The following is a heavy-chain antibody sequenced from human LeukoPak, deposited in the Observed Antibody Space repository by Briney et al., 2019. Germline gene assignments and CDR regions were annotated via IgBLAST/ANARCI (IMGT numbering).Heavy chain of an antibody. V-gene: IGHV3-74*01. CDR3: AREEHRLAEAGTSAFDL. Sequence: AGGSLRLSCVASGFTFSGNWMHWVRQAPGKGLAWVSHINRDGGLTNYADSVKGRFTISRDNARNTVYLQMSSLRVEDTAIYFCAREEHRLAEAGTSAFDLGGQGTLVTVSP. CDR2: INRDGGLT. CDR1: GFTFSGNW. D-gene: IGHD6-13*01. J-gene: IGHJ3*01.